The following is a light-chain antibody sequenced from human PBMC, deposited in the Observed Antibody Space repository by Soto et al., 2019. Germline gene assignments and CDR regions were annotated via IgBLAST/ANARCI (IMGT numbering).Light chain of an antibody. V-gene: IGLV1-44*01. CDR1: SSNIGSNT. CDR3: AAWADSLRGLE. J-gene: IGLJ2*01. CDR2: NNS. Sequence: QSVLTQPPSASGTPGQMVTISCSGSSSNIGSNTVNWYQQLPGMAPKLLIYNNSQRPSGVPDRFSGSKSGTSASLAISGLQSEDEADYYCAAWADSLRGLEFVGGTKLTVL.